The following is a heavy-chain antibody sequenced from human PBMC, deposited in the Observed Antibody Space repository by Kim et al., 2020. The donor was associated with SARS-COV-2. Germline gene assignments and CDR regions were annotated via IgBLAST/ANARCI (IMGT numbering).Heavy chain of an antibody. CDR3: AKEGAPAAKYGMYV. CDR1: GLTFSSYA. D-gene: IGHD2-2*01. CDR2: VSSSGGTT. Sequence: GGSLRLSCAASGLTFSSYAVSWVRQAPGKGLEWVSAVSSSGGTTYYADSVKGRFIISRDNSENTVYLQMNGLRAEDTAVYYCAKEGAPAAKYGMYVLGQG. V-gene: IGHV3-23*01. J-gene: IGHJ6*02.